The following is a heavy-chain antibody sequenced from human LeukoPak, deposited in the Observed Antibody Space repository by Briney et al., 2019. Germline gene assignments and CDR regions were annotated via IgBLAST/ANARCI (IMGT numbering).Heavy chain of an antibody. Sequence: GGPVRLPCGAFGFPFSIYETNWVPRAPGKAVEGVSYISSGGRTIYPADPAKGRSTISRDNAQDSLYLKLNSRRAQDTAVYCCAELGIAAIGGGWGKGTTVTISS. J-gene: IGHJ6*04. CDR2: ISSGGRTI. D-gene: IGHD6-25*01. V-gene: IGHV3-48*03. CDR3: AELGIAAIGGG. CDR1: GFPFSIYE.